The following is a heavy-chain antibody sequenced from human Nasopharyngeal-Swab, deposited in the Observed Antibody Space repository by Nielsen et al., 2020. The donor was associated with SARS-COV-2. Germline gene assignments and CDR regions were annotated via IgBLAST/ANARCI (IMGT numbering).Heavy chain of an antibody. CDR2: IFAGGST. J-gene: IGHJ4*02. Sequence: WIRQPPGKGLEWVSLIFAGGSTYYADSVKGRFTISRDSSKNTVYLQMNSLRAEDTAVYYCARDARHGGSNVDLGRDYWGQGTLVTVSS. D-gene: IGHD4-17*01. V-gene: IGHV3-53*01. CDR3: ARDARHGGSNVDLGRDY.